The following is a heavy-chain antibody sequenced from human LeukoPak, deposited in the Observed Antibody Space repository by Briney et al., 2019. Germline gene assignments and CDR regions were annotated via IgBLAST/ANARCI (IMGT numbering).Heavy chain of an antibody. D-gene: IGHD5-24*01. CDR3: ARGSLWLQLDY. V-gene: IGHV3-74*01. J-gene: IGHJ4*02. Sequence: PGGSLRLSCAASGFTFSSYWMHWVRQAPGKGLVRVSRINSDGSSTSYADSVKGRFTISRDNAKNTLYLQMNSLRAEDTAVYYCARGSLWLQLDYWGQGTLVTVSS. CDR1: GFTFSSYW. CDR2: INSDGSST.